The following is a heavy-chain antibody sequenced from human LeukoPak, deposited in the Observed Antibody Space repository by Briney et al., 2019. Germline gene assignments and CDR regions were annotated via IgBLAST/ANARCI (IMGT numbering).Heavy chain of an antibody. D-gene: IGHD6-19*01. CDR2: IYYSGST. CDR3: AGTTGYSSGWYDY. V-gene: IGHV4-59*08. Sequence: SETPSLTCTVSGGSISSYYWSWIRQPPGKGLEWIGYIYYSGSTNYNPSLKSRVTISVDTSKNQFSLKLSSVTAADTAVYYCAGTTGYSSGWYDYWGQGTLVTVSS. CDR1: GGSISSYY. J-gene: IGHJ4*02.